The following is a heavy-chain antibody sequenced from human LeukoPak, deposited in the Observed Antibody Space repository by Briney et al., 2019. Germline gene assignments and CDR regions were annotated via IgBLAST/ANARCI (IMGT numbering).Heavy chain of an antibody. CDR3: ARDRLHYGEYEKTFDY. J-gene: IGHJ4*02. CDR1: GSTFSIYS. CDR2: ITLSSSII. Sequence: GGSLRLSCAASGSTFSIYSMNWVRQAPGKGLEWVSYITLSSSIIYYADSVRGRFTISRDNAKNSLYLQMNSLRAEDTAVYYCARDRLHYGEYEKTFDYWGQGTLVTVSS. D-gene: IGHD4-17*01. V-gene: IGHV3-48*01.